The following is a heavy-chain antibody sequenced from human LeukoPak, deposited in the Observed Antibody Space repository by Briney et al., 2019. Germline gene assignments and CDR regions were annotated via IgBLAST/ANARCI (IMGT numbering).Heavy chain of an antibody. J-gene: IGHJ5*02. CDR1: GDSINNYY. CDR3: ARGSNWLDP. D-gene: IGHD6-6*01. CDR2: IYYSGNT. V-gene: IGHV4-59*01. Sequence: PSETLSLTCRVPGDSINNYYWSWIWQPPGKGLEWIGYIYYSGNTNYNPTLKSRVTISKDTSKKQISLNLSSVTAADTAVYYCARGSNWLDPWGQGTLVTVSS.